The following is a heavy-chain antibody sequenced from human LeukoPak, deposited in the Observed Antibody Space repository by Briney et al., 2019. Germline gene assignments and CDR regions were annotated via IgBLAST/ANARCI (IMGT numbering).Heavy chain of an antibody. CDR1: GDSVSSNSAI. Sequence: PSQTLSLTCAISGDSVSSNSAIWNWIRQSPLRALEWRGRTYYRSKWDHDFAVAVQSRITINSDTSNNYFSLHLDSVTPEDTAVYHCARGVDSGVYYYFHMDVWGKGTTVTVSS. CDR3: ARGVDSGVYYYFHMDV. V-gene: IGHV6-1*01. CDR2: TYYRSKWDH. J-gene: IGHJ6*03. D-gene: IGHD1-14*01.